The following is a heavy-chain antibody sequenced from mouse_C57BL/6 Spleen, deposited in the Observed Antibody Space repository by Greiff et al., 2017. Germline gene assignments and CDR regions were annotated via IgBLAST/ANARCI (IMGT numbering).Heavy chain of an antibody. V-gene: IGHV1-39*01. J-gene: IGHJ2*01. CDR2: INPNYGTT. CDR3: ARPAYYSNYGYFDY. CDR1: GYSFTDYN. D-gene: IGHD2-5*01. Sequence: LVESGPELVKPGASVKISCKASGYSFTDYNMNWVQQSNGTSLEWIGVINPNYGTTSYNQKFKGKATLTVDQSSSTAYMQLTSLTSEDSAVYYCARPAYYSNYGYFDYWGQGTTLTVSS.